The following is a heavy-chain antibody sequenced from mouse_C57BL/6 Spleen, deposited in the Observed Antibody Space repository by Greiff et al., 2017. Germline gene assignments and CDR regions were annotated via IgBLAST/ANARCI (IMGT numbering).Heavy chain of an antibody. V-gene: IGHV6-3*01. Sequence: EVMLVESGAGLVQPGGSMKLSCVASGFTFSNYWMNWVRQSPEKGLEWVAQIRLKSDNYATHYAVSVKGRFTISRDDSKSSVYLQMNNLRAEDTGIYYCTGGVYAMDYWGQGTSVTVSS. CDR3: TGGVYAMDY. J-gene: IGHJ4*01. CDR1: GFTFSNYW. CDR2: IRLKSDNYAT.